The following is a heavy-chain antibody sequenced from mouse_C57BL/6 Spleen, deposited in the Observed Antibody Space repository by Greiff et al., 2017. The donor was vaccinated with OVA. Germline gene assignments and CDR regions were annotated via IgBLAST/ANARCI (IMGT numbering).Heavy chain of an antibody. CDR2: ISGGGGNT. CDR1: GFTFSSYT. V-gene: IGHV5-9*01. Sequence: EVQGVESGGGLVKPGGSLKLSCAASGFTFSSYTMSWVRQTPEKRLEWVATISGGGGNTYYPDSVKGRFTISRDNAKNTLYLQMSSLRSDDTALYYCARDYGSSSSFDYWGQGTTLTVSS. D-gene: IGHD1-1*01. CDR3: ARDYGSSSSFDY. J-gene: IGHJ2*01.